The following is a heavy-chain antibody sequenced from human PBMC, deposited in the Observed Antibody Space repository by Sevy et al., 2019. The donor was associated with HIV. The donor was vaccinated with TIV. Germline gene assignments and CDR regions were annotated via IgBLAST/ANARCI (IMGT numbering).Heavy chain of an antibody. V-gene: IGHV3-48*01. CDR2: IGSGRSTI. Sequence: GGSLRLSCAASGFTFSSYSMNWVRQAPGKGLEWVSYIGSGRSTIYYADSVKGRFTISRDNAKNSLYLQMNSLRAEDTAVYYCARTGPPGYYYDSSGSDYWGQGTLVTVSS. CDR1: GFTFSSYS. CDR3: ARTGPPGYYYDSSGSDY. D-gene: IGHD3-22*01. J-gene: IGHJ4*02.